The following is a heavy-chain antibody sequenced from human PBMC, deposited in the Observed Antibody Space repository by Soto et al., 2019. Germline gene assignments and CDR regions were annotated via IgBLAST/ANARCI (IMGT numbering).Heavy chain of an antibody. D-gene: IGHD3-22*01. J-gene: IGHJ4*02. CDR1: GFTFSSYS. CDR3: ARGREYYYDSSGFDY. Sequence: EVQLVESGGGLVQPGGSLRLSCAASGFTFSSYSMNWVRQAPGKGLEWVSYISSSSSTIYYADSVKGRFTISRDNAKNSLYLQMNRLRDEDTAVYYCARGREYYYDSSGFDYWGQGTLVTVSS. CDR2: ISSSSSTI. V-gene: IGHV3-48*02.